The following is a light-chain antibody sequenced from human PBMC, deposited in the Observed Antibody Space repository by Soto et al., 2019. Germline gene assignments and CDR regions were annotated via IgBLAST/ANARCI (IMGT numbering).Light chain of an antibody. V-gene: IGKV3-15*01. CDR1: QSVSSN. CDR3: QQYNNWPYT. J-gene: IGKJ2*01. CDR2: GAS. Sequence: EIVMLQSPATLSASPGEIATLSCMASQSVSSNLAWYQQKPGQAPRLLIYGASTRATGIPARFSGSGSGTEFTLTISSLQSEDFAVYDCQQYNNWPYTFGQGTKLEIK.